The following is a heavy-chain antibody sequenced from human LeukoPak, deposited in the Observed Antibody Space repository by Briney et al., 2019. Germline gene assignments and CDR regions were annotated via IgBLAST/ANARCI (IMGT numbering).Heavy chain of an antibody. J-gene: IGHJ3*02. CDR2: IGSSDTTV. CDR3: ARLTVSTKDAFDI. D-gene: IGHD4-17*01. V-gene: IGHV3-48*03. CDR1: GFTFSSYE. Sequence: GGSLRLSCAASGFTFSSYEMNWVRQAPGKGLEWVSYIGSSDTTVHYADSVESLFTISRDNAKNSLYLQMNSLGAEDTAIYYSARLTVSTKDAFDIWGQGTMVTVSS.